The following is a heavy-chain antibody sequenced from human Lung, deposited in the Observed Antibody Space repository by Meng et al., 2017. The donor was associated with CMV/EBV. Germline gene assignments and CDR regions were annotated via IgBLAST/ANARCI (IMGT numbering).Heavy chain of an antibody. CDR2: INHSGST. CDR3: ARGRKGLPGDYQGNY. Sequence: SXAVYGGSFSGYYWSWIRQPPGKGLEWSGEINHSGSTNYNPSLKSRVTISVDTSKNQFSLKLSSVTAADTAVYYCARGRKGLPGDYQGNYWGQGXLVTVSS. D-gene: IGHD4-17*01. V-gene: IGHV4-34*01. CDR1: GGSFSGYY. J-gene: IGHJ4*02.